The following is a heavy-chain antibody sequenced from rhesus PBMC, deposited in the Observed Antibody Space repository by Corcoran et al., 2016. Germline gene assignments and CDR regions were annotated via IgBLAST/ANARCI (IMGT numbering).Heavy chain of an antibody. CDR2: IYGSGRSP. D-gene: IGHD3-16*01. J-gene: IGHJ4*01. V-gene: IGHV4-169*01. Sequence: QLQLQESGPGLVKPSETLSVTCAVSGGSISSSYWSWIRQAPGKGLELNGYIYGSGRSPNYNPSPKCRVTLSVDTSKNPLSLKLSSVTAADTAVYYCSTSGVVTEPNYWGQGVLVTVSS. CDR3: STSGVVTEPNY. CDR1: GGSISSSY.